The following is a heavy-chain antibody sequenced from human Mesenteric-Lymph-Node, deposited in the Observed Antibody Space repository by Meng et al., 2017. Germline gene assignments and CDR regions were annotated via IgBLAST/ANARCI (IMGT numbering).Heavy chain of an antibody. CDR1: GGSISNNY. V-gene: IGHV4-59*08. D-gene: IGHD2-2*01. J-gene: IGHJ5*02. CDR2: IYYSGST. Sequence: GQLQGSGPGLVKPSETLSLTCTVSGGSISNNYWSWIRQPPGKGLEWIGFIYYSGSTTYNPSLKSRVSISVDTSKNQFSLNLSSVTAADTAVYYCARHLEGYYSSKGYSSFDPWGQGTLVTVSS. CDR3: ARHLEGYYSSKGYSSFDP.